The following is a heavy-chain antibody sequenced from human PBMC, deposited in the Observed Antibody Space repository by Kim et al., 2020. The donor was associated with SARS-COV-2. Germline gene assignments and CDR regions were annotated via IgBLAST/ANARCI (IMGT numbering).Heavy chain of an antibody. Sequence: SETLSLTCAVYGGSFSGYYWSWIRQPPGKGLEWIGEINHSGSTNHNPSLKSRVTISVDTSNNQFSLKLSSVTAADTAVYYCARTDSSGYYYVSYWFDPWGQGTLVTVSS. D-gene: IGHD3-22*01. V-gene: IGHV4-34*01. J-gene: IGHJ5*02. CDR2: INHSGST. CDR3: ARTDSSGYYYVSYWFDP. CDR1: GGSFSGYY.